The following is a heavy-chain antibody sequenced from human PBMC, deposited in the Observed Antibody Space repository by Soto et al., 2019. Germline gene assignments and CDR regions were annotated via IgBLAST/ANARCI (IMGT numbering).Heavy chain of an antibody. J-gene: IGHJ4*02. CDR3: ARLYCSGGSCYTRGTSYDY. CDR1: GYTFTSYG. V-gene: IGHV1-18*01. D-gene: IGHD2-15*01. CDR2: ISAYNGNT. Sequence: QVQLVQSGAEVKKPGASVKVSCKASGYTFTSYGISWVRQAPGQGLEWMGWISAYNGNTNYAQKLQGRVTMTTDTSTSTPYMELRSLRSDDTAAYYCARLYCSGGSCYTRGTSYDYWGQGTLVTVSS.